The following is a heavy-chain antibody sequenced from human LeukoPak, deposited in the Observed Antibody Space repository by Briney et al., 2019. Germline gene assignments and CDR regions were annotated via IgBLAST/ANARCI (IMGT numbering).Heavy chain of an antibody. J-gene: IGHJ4*02. CDR3: ASELRDRNYAFEY. Sequence: PGGSLRLSCAASGFTFSTYAMHWVRQAPGEGLEWVSFISYDGSEKYYPDYVKGRFTISRDNSKNTLYLQINSLICEDTAVYYCASELRDRNYAFEYWGEGTLVTVSS. V-gene: IGHV3-30*04. D-gene: IGHD4-11*01. CDR1: GFTFSTYA. CDR2: ISYDGSEK.